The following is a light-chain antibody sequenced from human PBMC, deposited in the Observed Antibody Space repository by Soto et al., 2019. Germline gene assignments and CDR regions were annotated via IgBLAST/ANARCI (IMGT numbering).Light chain of an antibody. CDR2: GTY. J-gene: IGLJ1*01. V-gene: IGLV7-46*01. CDR3: LLFSGGYV. CDR1: TGAVATGHY. Sequence: AVETEDPSLTVSPGGTDNLTCGSSTGAVATGHYAYWFNQNPHQAPRPLISGTYTTFSCTTSRFSRYLLRGKAALTLSGAQPEDDADYYCLLFSGGYVFGPGTKVTVL.